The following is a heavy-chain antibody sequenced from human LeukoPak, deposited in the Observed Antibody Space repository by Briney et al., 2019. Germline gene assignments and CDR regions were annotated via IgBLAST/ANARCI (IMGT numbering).Heavy chain of an antibody. D-gene: IGHD3-3*01. V-gene: IGHV4-4*07. J-gene: IGHJ4*02. CDR1: GGSIHSY. CDR2: ISGSGTI. Sequence: PSETLSLTCTVSGGSIHSYWSWIRQPAGKGLEWIGRISGSGTITYNPALQSRLTISIDTSKNQFSLKLMSVTAADTAMYYCARDGVVTMELDSWGQGTLVTVSS. CDR3: ARDGVVTMELDS.